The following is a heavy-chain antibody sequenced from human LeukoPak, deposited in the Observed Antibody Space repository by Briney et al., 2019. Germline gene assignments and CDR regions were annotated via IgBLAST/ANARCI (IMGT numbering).Heavy chain of an antibody. V-gene: IGHV3-30-3*01. CDR3: ARDRMTFYFDSSGYSLAY. CDR2: ISYDGSNK. Sequence: GSLRLSCAASGFTFSSYAMQWVRQAPGKGLEWVAVISYDGSNKYYADSVKGRFTISRDNSKNTLYLQMNSLRAEDTAVYYCARDRMTFYFDSSGYSLAYWGQGTLVTVSS. CDR1: GFTFSSYA. D-gene: IGHD3-22*01. J-gene: IGHJ4*02.